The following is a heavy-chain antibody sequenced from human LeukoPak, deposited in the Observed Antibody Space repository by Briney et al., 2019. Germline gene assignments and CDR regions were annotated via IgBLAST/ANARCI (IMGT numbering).Heavy chain of an antibody. V-gene: IGHV4-4*07. CDR1: GGSIISYY. J-gene: IGHJ4*02. D-gene: IGHD6-19*01. CDR3: ARGGSSGPDY. CDR2: IYTSGTT. Sequence: SETLSLTCTVSGGSIISYYWTWIRQPAGKGLEWIGRIYTSGTTNCNPSLKSRVTISVDKSKKQFSLKLSSVTAADTAVYYCARGGSSGPDYWGQGTLVTVSS.